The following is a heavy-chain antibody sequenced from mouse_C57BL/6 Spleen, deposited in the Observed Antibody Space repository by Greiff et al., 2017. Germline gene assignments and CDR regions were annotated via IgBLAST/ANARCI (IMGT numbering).Heavy chain of an antibody. CDR2: IYPGSGST. V-gene: IGHV1-9*01. Sequence: VQRVESGAELMKPGASVKLSCKATGYTFTGYWIEWVKQRPGHGLEWIGDIYPGSGSTNYNEKFKSKATLTVDTSSSTAYMQLSSLTSEDSAVYYCARRIITTVVAPPYWGQGTTLTVSS. CDR3: ARRIITTVVAPPY. CDR1: GYTFTGYW. J-gene: IGHJ2*01. D-gene: IGHD1-1*01.